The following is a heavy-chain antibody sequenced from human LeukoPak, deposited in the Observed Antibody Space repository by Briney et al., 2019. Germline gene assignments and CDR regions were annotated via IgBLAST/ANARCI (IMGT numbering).Heavy chain of an antibody. V-gene: IGHV3-21*01. Sequence: GGSLRLSCAASGFTFSSYSMNWVRQAPGKGLEWVSSISSSSSYIYYADSVKGRFTISRDNAKNSLYLQMNSLRAEDTAVYYCARLHLYSSSWYGSDAFDIWGQGTMVTVSS. D-gene: IGHD6-13*01. CDR1: GFTFSSYS. CDR2: ISSSSSYI. CDR3: ARLHLYSSSWYGSDAFDI. J-gene: IGHJ3*02.